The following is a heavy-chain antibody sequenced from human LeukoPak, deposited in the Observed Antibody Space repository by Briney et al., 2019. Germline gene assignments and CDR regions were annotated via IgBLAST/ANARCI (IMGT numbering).Heavy chain of an antibody. Sequence: GGSLRLSCAASGLTFDNYAMNWVRQVPGKGLEWISLISWNSGTIGYADSVKGRFTISRDNANNFLYLQMNSLRAEDTALYYCARAYKDRSLAGKKEFFQHWGQGTLVTVSS. CDR3: ARAYKDRSLAGKKEFFQH. CDR1: GLTFDNYA. D-gene: IGHD6-19*01. CDR2: ISWNSGTI. V-gene: IGHV3-9*01. J-gene: IGHJ1*01.